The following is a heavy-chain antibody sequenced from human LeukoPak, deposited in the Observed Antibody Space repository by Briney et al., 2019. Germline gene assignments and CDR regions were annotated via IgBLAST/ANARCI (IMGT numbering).Heavy chain of an antibody. CDR1: GFTFSDYY. CDR3: ARHLAYCGGDCFRPFGY. Sequence: GGSLRLSCAASGFTFSDYYMSWIRQAPGKGLEWVSYISNGGSTIYYADSVKGRFTISRDNAKNSLFLQMNSLRAEDTAVYYCARHLAYCGGDCFRPFGYWGQGTLVTVSS. V-gene: IGHV3-11*01. D-gene: IGHD2-21*02. J-gene: IGHJ4*02. CDR2: ISNGGSTI.